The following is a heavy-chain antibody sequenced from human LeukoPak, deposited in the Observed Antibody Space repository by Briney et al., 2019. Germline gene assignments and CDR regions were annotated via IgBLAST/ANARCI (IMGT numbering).Heavy chain of an antibody. V-gene: IGHV4-34*01. J-gene: IGHJ4*02. CDR2: MNHSGST. Sequence: SETLSLTCAVYGGSFSGYYWNWIRQPPGKGLEWIGEMNHSGSTHYNPSLKSRVTMSVDTSKNQFSMKLSPVTAADTAVYYCARDETTPLPGAYWGQGTLVTVSS. CDR1: GGSFSGYY. CDR3: ARDETTPLPGAY. D-gene: IGHD4-17*01.